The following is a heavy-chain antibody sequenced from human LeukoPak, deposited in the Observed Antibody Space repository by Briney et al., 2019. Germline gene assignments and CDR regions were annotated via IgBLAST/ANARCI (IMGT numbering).Heavy chain of an antibody. CDR3: ARRTAMDSYFDY. CDR1: GGTFSSYA. Sequence: GASVKVSCKASGGTFSSYAISWVRQAPGQGLEWMGGIIPIFGTANYAQKFQGRITITADESTSTAYMELSSLRSEDTAVYYCARRTAMDSYFDYWGQGTLVTVSS. D-gene: IGHD5-18*01. J-gene: IGHJ4*02. CDR2: IIPIFGTA. V-gene: IGHV1-69*13.